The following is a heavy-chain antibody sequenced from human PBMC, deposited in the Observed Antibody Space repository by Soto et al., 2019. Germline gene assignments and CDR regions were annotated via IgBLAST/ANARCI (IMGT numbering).Heavy chain of an antibody. Sequence: GGSLRLSCAASGFTFSGSAMHWVRQASGKGLEWVGRIRSKGNNYATAYGASLKGRFTISRDISKNTLYLQMNNLRAEDTAIYYCAKNYYFDSWGQGTLVTVSS. CDR1: GFTFSGSA. V-gene: IGHV3-73*01. CDR2: IRSKGNNYAT. J-gene: IGHJ4*02. CDR3: AKNYYFDS.